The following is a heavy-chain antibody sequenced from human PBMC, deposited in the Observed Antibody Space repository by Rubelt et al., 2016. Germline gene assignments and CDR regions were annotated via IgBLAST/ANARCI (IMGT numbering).Heavy chain of an antibody. CDR1: GGSFSGYY. CDR3: ASHPAANIVVVPAATNWFDP. V-gene: IGHV4-34*01. D-gene: IGHD2-2*01. CDR2: INHSGST. Sequence: QVQLQQWGAGLLKPSETLSLTCAVYGGSFSGYYWSWIRQPPGKGLEWIGEINHSGSTNYNPSLNVLCTLACDTAKNQFSRRLCSVTAADTAVYYCASHPAANIVVVPAATNWFDPWGQGTLVTVSS. J-gene: IGHJ5*02.